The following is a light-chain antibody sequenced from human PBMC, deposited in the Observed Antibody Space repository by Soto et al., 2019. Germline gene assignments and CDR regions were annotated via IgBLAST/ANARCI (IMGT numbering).Light chain of an antibody. Sequence: EIVLTQSPGTLSFSPGERATLSCRASQSVSSSYLAWYQQKPGQAPRLLIYGASSRATGIPDRFSGSGSGTDFTLTISRLEPEDFAVYYCQQYGSSPLMYTFGQGTKVDIK. CDR3: QQYGSSPLMYT. J-gene: IGKJ2*01. V-gene: IGKV3-20*01. CDR1: QSVSSSY. CDR2: GAS.